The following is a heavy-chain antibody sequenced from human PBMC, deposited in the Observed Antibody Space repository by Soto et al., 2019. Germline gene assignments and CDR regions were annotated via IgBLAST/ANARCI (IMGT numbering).Heavy chain of an antibody. CDR2: IYYSGST. CDR3: ARRFMGNWNYDSNWFDP. Sequence: SETLSLTCPVSGGSISSSSYYWGWIRQPPGKGLEWIGSIYYSGSTYYNPSLKSRVTISVDTSKNQFSLKLSSVTAADTAVYYCARRFMGNWNYDSNWFDPWGQGTLVTVSS. J-gene: IGHJ5*02. V-gene: IGHV4-39*01. CDR1: GGSISSSSYY. D-gene: IGHD1-7*01.